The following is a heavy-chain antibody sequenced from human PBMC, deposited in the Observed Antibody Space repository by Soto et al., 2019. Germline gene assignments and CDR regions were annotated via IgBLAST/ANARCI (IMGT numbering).Heavy chain of an antibody. CDR3: AKDRGGSYFYFDY. D-gene: IGHD1-26*01. CDR1: GFTFSSYA. CDR2: ISGSGGST. Sequence: EVQLLESGGGLVQPGGSLRLSCAASGFTFSSYAMSWVRQAPGKGLEWVSAISGSGGSTYYADSVKGRFTISRDNSKNTLYLQMNSLRAEDTAVYYCAKDRGGSYFYFDYWGQRTLVTVSS. J-gene: IGHJ4*02. V-gene: IGHV3-23*01.